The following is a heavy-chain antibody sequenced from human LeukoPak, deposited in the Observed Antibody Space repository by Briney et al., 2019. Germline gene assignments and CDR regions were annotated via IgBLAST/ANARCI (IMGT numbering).Heavy chain of an antibody. V-gene: IGHV5-51*01. Sequence: GESLKISCNASGYSFTSYWIGWVRQMPGKGLEWMGIIYPGDSDTRYSPSFQGQVTISADKSISTAYLQWSSLKASDTAMYYCARLPTRAYYYDSSGTALDAFDIWGQGTMVTVSS. CDR3: ARLPTRAYYYDSSGTALDAFDI. D-gene: IGHD3-22*01. J-gene: IGHJ3*02. CDR1: GYSFTSYW. CDR2: IYPGDSDT.